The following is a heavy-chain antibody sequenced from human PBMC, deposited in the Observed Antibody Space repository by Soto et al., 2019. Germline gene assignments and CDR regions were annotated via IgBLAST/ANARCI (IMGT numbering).Heavy chain of an antibody. Sequence: QVQLVQSGAEVKKPGASVKVSCKASGYTFTSYGISWVRQAPGQGLEWMGWISAYNGNTNYAQKLQGRVTMTPDTSPSTAYMELRTLRSDDTAVYSCARDWAAAGPFDYWGQGTLVTVSS. CDR1: GYTFTSYG. D-gene: IGHD6-13*01. CDR2: ISAYNGNT. V-gene: IGHV1-18*01. CDR3: ARDWAAAGPFDY. J-gene: IGHJ4*02.